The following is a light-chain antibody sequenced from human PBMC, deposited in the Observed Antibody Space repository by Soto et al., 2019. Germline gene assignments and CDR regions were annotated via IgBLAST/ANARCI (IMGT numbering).Light chain of an antibody. CDR3: VLYMGNGIWV. CDR1: YGSVSTNYF. Sequence: QTVVTQEPSFSVSRGTTVTLTCALNYGSVSTNYFASWYQRTPGQAPRTLIYNTNTRSSGVPDRFSGSILGSKAALTITGAQADDESDYYCVLYMGNGIWVFGGGTKLTVL. J-gene: IGLJ3*02. V-gene: IGLV8-61*01. CDR2: NTN.